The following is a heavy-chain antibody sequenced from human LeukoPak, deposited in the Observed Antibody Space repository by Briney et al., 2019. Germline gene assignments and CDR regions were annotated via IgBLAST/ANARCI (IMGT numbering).Heavy chain of an antibody. D-gene: IGHD4-17*01. CDR1: GLTVTDNY. V-gene: IGHV3-53*01. CDR2: IYPDGST. J-gene: IGHJ4*02. CDR3: ARTNPVYGDYDY. Sequence: GGSLRLSRAVSGLTVTDNYMSWVRQAPGKGLEWVSVIYPDGSTYHADSVKGRFTIYRDNSKNTLFLQMNTLRADDTAVYHCARTNPVYGDYDYWGQGTLVTVSS.